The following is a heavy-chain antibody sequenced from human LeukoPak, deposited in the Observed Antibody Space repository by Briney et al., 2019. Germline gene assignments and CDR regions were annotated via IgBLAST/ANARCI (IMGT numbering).Heavy chain of an antibody. Sequence: SETLSLTCTVSGGSISSSNWWSWVRQPPGKGLEWIGEIYHSGSTNYNPSLKSRATISVDTSKNQFSLKLTSVTAADTAVYYCATTGSGWYFLDFWGQGTLVTVSS. CDR3: ATTGSGWYFLDF. V-gene: IGHV4-4*02. CDR1: GGSISSSNW. CDR2: IYHSGST. D-gene: IGHD6-19*01. J-gene: IGHJ4*02.